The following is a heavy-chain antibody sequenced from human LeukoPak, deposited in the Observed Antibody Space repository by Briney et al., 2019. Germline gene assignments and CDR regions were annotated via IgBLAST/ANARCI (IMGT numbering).Heavy chain of an antibody. J-gene: IGHJ5*02. CDR1: GFTFSSYA. CDR2: FSVSDETT. D-gene: IGHD3-10*01. V-gene: IGHV3-23*01. Sequence: GGSLRLSCAASGFTFSSYAMSWVRQAPGKGLEWVSGFSVSDETTYYADSVKGRFTISRDNSKNTLYLQMNSLRAEDTAVYYCAREAYGRRFDPWGQGTLVTVSS. CDR3: AREAYGRRFDP.